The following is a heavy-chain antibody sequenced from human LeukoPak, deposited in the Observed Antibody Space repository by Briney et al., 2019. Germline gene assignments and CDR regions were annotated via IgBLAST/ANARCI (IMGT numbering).Heavy chain of an antibody. Sequence: ASVKVSCKASGYTFTSYDINWVRQATGQGLEWMGWMNPNSGNTGCAQKFQGRVTMTRNTSISTAYMELSSLRSEDTAVYYCARGLPAYCGGDCYSDYWGQGTLVTVSS. CDR1: GYTFTSYD. V-gene: IGHV1-8*01. J-gene: IGHJ4*02. D-gene: IGHD2-21*02. CDR2: MNPNSGNT. CDR3: ARGLPAYCGGDCYSDY.